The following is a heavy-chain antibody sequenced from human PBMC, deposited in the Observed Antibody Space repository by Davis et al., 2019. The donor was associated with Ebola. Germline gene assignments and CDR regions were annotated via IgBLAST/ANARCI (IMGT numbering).Heavy chain of an antibody. D-gene: IGHD3-9*01. CDR2: AYYSGRT. Sequence: SETLSLTCTVYGGSFSGYYWSWIRQPPGKGLEWIGSAYYSGRTYYKPSLTSRVTISVDTSKNHFSLKITSVTAADTAVYYCTRETVGSSYFDWGQGTLVTVSS. CDR3: TRETVGSSYFD. V-gene: IGHV4-39*02. CDR1: GGSFSGYY. J-gene: IGHJ4*02.